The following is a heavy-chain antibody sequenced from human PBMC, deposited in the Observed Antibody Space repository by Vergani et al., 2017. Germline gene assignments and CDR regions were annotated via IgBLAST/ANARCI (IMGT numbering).Heavy chain of an antibody. J-gene: IGHJ4*02. D-gene: IGHD3-9*01. CDR1: GASISSYF. CDR2: VHTDGTA. Sequence: VQLQESGPGLLKPSETLSLTCSVSGASISSYFWSWIRQPAGKGLEWLGRVHTDGTAYYNPSLRTRVRLSADLSQSQFSLKMTSLTAADTAVYYCARRLGGNYDILTGDLFDYWGQGTLVTVSS. V-gene: IGHV4-4*07. CDR3: ARRLGGNYDILTGDLFDY.